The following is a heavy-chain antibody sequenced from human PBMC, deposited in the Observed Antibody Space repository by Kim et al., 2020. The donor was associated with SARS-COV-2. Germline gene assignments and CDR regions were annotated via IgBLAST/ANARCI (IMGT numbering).Heavy chain of an antibody. CDR3: ARGLQSGSGG. J-gene: IGHJ4*02. D-gene: IGHD3-10*01. CDR1: GYTFTGYY. V-gene: IGHV1-2*02. CDR2: INPHSGDT. Sequence: ASVKVSCKASGYTFTGYYIHWVRQAPGQGLEWMGWINPHSGDTNYAQNFLGRVTMTRDTSISTAYMRLNSLTSDDTAFYFCARGLQSGSGGWGRGTRVTV.